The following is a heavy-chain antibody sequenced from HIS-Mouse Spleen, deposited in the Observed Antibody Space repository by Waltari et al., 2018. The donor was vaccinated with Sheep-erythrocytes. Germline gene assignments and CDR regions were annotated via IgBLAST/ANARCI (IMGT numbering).Heavy chain of an antibody. CDR1: CVTFSRSS. J-gene: IGHJ4*02. V-gene: IGHV3-21*01. D-gene: IGHD1-26*01. Sequence: EVQLVESGGGLVKPGGCLRLSCAASCVTFSRSSMNRVRQAPGKGLEWVSSISSSSSYIYYADSVKGRFTISRDNAKNSLYLQMNSLRAEDTAVYYCARVASGATFDYWGQGTLVTVSS. CDR2: ISSSSSYI. CDR3: ARVASGATFDY.